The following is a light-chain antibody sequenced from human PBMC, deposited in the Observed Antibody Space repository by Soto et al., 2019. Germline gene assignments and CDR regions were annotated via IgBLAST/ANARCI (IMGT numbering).Light chain of an antibody. CDR1: QRVLYSSNNKKY. CDR2: WAS. Sequence: DIVMTQSPDSLAVSLGERATINCKSSQRVLYSSNNKKYLAWYQQKPGQPPKLLIYWASTRESGVPDRFSGSGSGTDFTLTISSLQAEDVAFYYCQQYYGTPFTFGPGTKVDIK. V-gene: IGKV4-1*01. CDR3: QQYYGTPFT. J-gene: IGKJ3*01.